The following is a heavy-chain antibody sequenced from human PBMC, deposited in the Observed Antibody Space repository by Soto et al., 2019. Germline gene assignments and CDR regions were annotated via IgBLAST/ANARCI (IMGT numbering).Heavy chain of an antibody. D-gene: IGHD3-3*01. J-gene: IGHJ6*02. Sequence: SVKVSCKASGGTFSSYAISRVRQAPGQGLEWMGGIIPIFGTANYAQKFQGRVTITADKSTSTAYMELSSLRSEDTAVYYCARDGHYDFWSGYLPCYYYGMDVWGQGTTVTV. CDR2: IIPIFGTA. CDR1: GGTFSSYA. CDR3: ARDGHYDFWSGYLPCYYYGMDV. V-gene: IGHV1-69*06.